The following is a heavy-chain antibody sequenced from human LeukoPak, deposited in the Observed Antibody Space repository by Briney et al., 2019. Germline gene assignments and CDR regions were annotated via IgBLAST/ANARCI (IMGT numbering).Heavy chain of an antibody. CDR2: IYYSGST. CDR3: ARKYSGSYFSDY. CDR1: GGSISSSSYY. V-gene: IGHV4-39*01. J-gene: IGHJ4*02. Sequence: SETLSLTCTVSGGSISSSSYYWGWIRQPPGKGLEWIGSIYYSGSTYYNPSLKSRVTISVDTSKNQFSLKLSSVTAADTAVYYCARKYSGSYFSDYWGQGTLVTVS. D-gene: IGHD1-26*01.